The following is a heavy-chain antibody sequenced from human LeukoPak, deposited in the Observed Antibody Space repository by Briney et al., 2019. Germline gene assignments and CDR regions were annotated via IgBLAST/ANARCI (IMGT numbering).Heavy chain of an antibody. V-gene: IGHV1-2*02. J-gene: IGHJ4*02. CDR3: ARDKGGNYYPPDY. D-gene: IGHD1-26*01. CDR1: GYIFTAYY. Sequence: ASVKVSCTASGYIFTAYYIHWVRQAAGQGLEWMGWINPNTGGTNYAQNFQGRVTMTRGTSVTTAYMDLSRLTSDDTAVYYCARDKGGNYYPPDYWGQGTLVTVSS. CDR2: INPNTGGT.